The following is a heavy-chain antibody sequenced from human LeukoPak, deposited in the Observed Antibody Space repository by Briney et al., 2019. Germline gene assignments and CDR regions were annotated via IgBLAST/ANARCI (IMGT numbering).Heavy chain of an antibody. Sequence: GESLKISCKGSGYNFTSYWIGWVRQMPEKGLEWMGIIYPGDSDTRYSPSFQGQVTISADKSISTAYLQWSSLKASDSAMYYCASLAGYSSSWYPNYFDYWGQGTLVTVSS. CDR2: IYPGDSDT. V-gene: IGHV5-51*01. CDR1: GYNFTSYW. CDR3: ASLAGYSSSWYPNYFDY. J-gene: IGHJ4*02. D-gene: IGHD6-13*01.